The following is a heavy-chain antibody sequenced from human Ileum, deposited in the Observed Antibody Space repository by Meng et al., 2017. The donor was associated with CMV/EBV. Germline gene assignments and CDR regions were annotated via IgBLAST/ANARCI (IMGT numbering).Heavy chain of an antibody. CDR2: ISYSGGT. D-gene: IGHD1-1*01. CDR1: GTSITTYF. Sequence: SETLSLTCTVSGTSITTYFWTWFRQPPGKGLEWIAYISYSGGTNYNPSLKSRVTMLVDTSKNQFSLKLTSVTAADTAVYYCARVKGALERYVYNFYGMDVWGQGTTVTVSS. V-gene: IGHV4-59*01. J-gene: IGHJ6*02. CDR3: ARVKGALERYVYNFYGMDV.